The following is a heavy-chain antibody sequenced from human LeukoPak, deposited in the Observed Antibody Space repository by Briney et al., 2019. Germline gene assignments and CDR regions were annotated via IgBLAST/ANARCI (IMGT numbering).Heavy chain of an antibody. CDR2: ISSSSSYI. Sequence: GGSLRLSCAASGFTFSSYSMNWVRQAPGKGLEWVSSISSSSSYIYYADSVKGRFTISRDNAKNSLYLQMNSLRAEDTAVYYCAREGRRDSSSWYYFDYWGQGTLVTVSS. CDR3: AREGRRDSSSWYYFDY. V-gene: IGHV3-21*01. J-gene: IGHJ4*02. CDR1: GFTFSSYS. D-gene: IGHD6-13*01.